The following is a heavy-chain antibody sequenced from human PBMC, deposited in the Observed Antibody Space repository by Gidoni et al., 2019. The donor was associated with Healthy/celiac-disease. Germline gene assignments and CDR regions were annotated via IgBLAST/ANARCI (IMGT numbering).Heavy chain of an antibody. CDR1: GFTFSSYG. CDR3: ARDPSDSGWYGGRGYYYYGMDV. J-gene: IGHJ6*02. D-gene: IGHD6-19*01. V-gene: IGHV3-33*01. CDR2: IWYDGSNK. Sequence: QVQLVESGGGVVQTGRYLRLSCAASGFTFSSYGIHWVRQAPGQGLEWVAVIWYDGSNKYYADSVKGRFTISRDNSKNTLYLQMNSLRAEDTAVYYCARDPSDSGWYGGRGYYYYGMDVWGQGTTVTVSS.